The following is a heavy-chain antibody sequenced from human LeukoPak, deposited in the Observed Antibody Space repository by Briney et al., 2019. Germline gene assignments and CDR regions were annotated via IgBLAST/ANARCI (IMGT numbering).Heavy chain of an antibody. J-gene: IGHJ4*02. D-gene: IGHD3-16*01. CDR3: ATDVFGIRATTWAPTEGY. CDR1: GYTLTELS. Sequence: ASVKVSCKVSGYTLTELSMHWVRQAPGKGLEWMGGFDPEDGETIYAQKFQGRVTMTEDTSTDTAYMELSSLRSEDTAVYYCATDVFGIRATTWAPTEGYWGRGTLVTVSS. V-gene: IGHV1-24*01. CDR2: FDPEDGET.